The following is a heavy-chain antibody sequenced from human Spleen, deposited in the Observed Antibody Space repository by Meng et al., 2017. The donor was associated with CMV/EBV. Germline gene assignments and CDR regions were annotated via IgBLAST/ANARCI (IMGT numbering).Heavy chain of an antibody. J-gene: IGHJ4*02. CDR2: ISGSGGDT. CDR1: GFTFSNYA. Sequence: GGPLRLSCAASGFTFSNYAMSWVRQPPGKGPEWVSAISGSGGDTFYVDSVKGRFTISRDNSKNTLYLQMNSLRAGDTAIYYCAKSTYYDFWSGPYYWGQGTLVTVSS. V-gene: IGHV3-23*01. D-gene: IGHD3-3*01. CDR3: AKSTYYDFWSGPYY.